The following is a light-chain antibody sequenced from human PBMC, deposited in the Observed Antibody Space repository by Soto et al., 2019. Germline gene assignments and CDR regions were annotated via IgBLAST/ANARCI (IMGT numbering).Light chain of an antibody. J-gene: IGKJ2*01. V-gene: IGKV3-11*01. CDR3: QHRSNWPPMYT. CDR2: DTS. CDR1: QSVGGF. Sequence: EIVLTQSPATLSLSPGERATLSCRASQSVGGFLAWYQQKSGQAPGLLIYDTSKRATGIPARFSGSGSGTDFTLTISSLEPEDFAIYHCQHRSNWPPMYTFGQGTKLEIK.